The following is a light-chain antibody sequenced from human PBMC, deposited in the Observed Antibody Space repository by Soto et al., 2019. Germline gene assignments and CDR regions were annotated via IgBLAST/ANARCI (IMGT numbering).Light chain of an antibody. CDR2: EVS. CDR3: SSYKYDTVIPFV. CDR1: SSDIGDYNF. Sequence: QSVLTQPASVSGSPGQSISISCTGTSSDIGDYNFVSWYQHHPGKPPKVIIYEVSNRPSGVSHRFAGSKSGNTASLTISGLQAEDEADYCCSSYKYDTVIPFVFGSGTKVTVL. J-gene: IGLJ1*01. V-gene: IGLV2-14*01.